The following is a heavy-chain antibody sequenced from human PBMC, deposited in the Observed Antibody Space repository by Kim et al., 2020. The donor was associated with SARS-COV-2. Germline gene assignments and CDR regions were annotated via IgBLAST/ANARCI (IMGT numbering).Heavy chain of an antibody. CDR1: GYTFTSYA. CDR2: INAGNGNT. J-gene: IGHJ6*02. CDR3: AREPLLVGAYGMDV. V-gene: IGHV1-3*01. D-gene: IGHD1-26*01. Sequence: ASVKVSCKASGYTFTSYAMHWVRQAPGQRLEWMGWINAGNGNTKYSQKFQGRVTITRDTSASTAYMELSSLRSEDTAVYYCAREPLLVGAYGMDVWGQGTTFTVS.